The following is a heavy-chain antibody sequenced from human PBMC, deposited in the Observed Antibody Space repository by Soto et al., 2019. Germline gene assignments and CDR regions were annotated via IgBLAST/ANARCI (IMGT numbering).Heavy chain of an antibody. CDR1: GGSISSYY. Sequence: SETLSLTCTVSGGSISSYYWSWIRQPPGKGLEWIGYIYYSGSTNYNPSLKSRVTISVDTSKNQFSLKLSSVTAADTAVYYCARAQQMYCSSTSCALPDYWGQGTLVTVSS. D-gene: IGHD2-2*01. V-gene: IGHV4-59*01. CDR3: ARAQQMYCSSTSCALPDY. J-gene: IGHJ4*02. CDR2: IYYSGST.